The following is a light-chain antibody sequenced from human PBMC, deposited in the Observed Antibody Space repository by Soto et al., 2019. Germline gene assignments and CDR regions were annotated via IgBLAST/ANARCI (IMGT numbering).Light chain of an antibody. Sequence: DIVMTQSPATLSVSPGERATLSCRASQSVNSYLAWYQQKPGQAPRLLIHDTSTRATGIPARFSASGSGTEFPLTFSSLQSEDLALYVCQQYKSWPLTFGPGTKVDI. CDR2: DTS. CDR3: QQYKSWPLT. J-gene: IGKJ3*01. V-gene: IGKV3D-15*01. CDR1: QSVNSY.